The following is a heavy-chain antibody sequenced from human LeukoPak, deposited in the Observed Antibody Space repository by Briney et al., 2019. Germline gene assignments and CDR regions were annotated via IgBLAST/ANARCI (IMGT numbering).Heavy chain of an antibody. CDR3: AKDMAYYDILTGYYTGVKNNWFDP. D-gene: IGHD3-9*01. V-gene: IGHV1-18*01. J-gene: IGHJ5*02. CDR1: GYTFSAYG. CDR2: ISTDNGNT. Sequence: ASVKVSCKASGYTFSAYGISWVRQAPGQGFEWMGWISTDNGNTNYEEEFQGRVTMTTDTSTTTVYMELRSLRFDDTAVYYCAKDMAYYDILTGYYTGVKNNWFDPWGQGTLVTVSS.